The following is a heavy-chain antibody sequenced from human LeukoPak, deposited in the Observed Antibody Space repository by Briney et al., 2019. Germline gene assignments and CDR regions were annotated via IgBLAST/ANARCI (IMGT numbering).Heavy chain of an antibody. J-gene: IGHJ4*02. CDR2: ISNNGGSK. Sequence: AGGSLRLSCSASGFTFISYAIHWVRQAPGKGLEYVSAISNNGGSKYYADSVKGRFTISRDNSKNTLYLQMSSLRAEDTAVYYCVKGEYSSSWSLFDYWGQGTLVTVSS. V-gene: IGHV3-64D*06. CDR1: GFTFISYA. D-gene: IGHD6-13*01. CDR3: VKGEYSSSWSLFDY.